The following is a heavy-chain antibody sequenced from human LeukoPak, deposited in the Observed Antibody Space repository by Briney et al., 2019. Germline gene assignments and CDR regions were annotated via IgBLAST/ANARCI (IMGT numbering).Heavy chain of an antibody. CDR2: ISASNGHT. CDR3: ARDRVTFSYYYYGMDV. J-gene: IGHJ6*02. V-gene: IGHV1-18*01. CDR1: GYAFSSYG. Sequence: ASVKVSCKASGYAFSSYGINWVRQAPGQGLEWMGWISASNGHTNYAQKFQGRVTLTTDTSTSTAYMELRALRTDDTAAYYCARDRVTFSYYYYGMDVWGQGTMVTVSS. D-gene: IGHD2/OR15-2a*01.